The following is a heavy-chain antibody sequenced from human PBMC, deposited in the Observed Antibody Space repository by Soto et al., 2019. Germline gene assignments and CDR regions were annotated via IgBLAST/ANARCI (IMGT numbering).Heavy chain of an antibody. CDR2: VIPLFHTT. Sequence: QVRLVQSGAEVKKSGSSVKVSCKASGGTFTHFAINWVRQAPGQGLEWMGNVIPLFHTTNYPQKFQGRVTITADDSTRTAYMELSSLKSEHMAVYFCAKTDFDDYARGFDSWGQATLVTVSS. CDR3: AKTDFDDYARGFDS. D-gene: IGHD4-17*01. CDR1: GGTFTHFA. J-gene: IGHJ4*02. V-gene: IGHV1-69*18.